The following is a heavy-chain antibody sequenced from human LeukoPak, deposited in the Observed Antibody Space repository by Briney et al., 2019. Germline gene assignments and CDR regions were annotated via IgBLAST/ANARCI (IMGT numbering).Heavy chain of an antibody. D-gene: IGHD5-18*01. CDR3: AKIGDTAMVPHFDY. V-gene: IGHV3-30*18. Sequence: GGSLRLSCAPSGFTFSNYGMHWVRQAPGKGLEWVAVISYDGSNKYYADSVKGRFTISRDNSKNTLYLQMNSLRAEDTAVYYCAKIGDTAMVPHFDYWGQGTLVTVSS. CDR1: GFTFSNYG. CDR2: ISYDGSNK. J-gene: IGHJ4*02.